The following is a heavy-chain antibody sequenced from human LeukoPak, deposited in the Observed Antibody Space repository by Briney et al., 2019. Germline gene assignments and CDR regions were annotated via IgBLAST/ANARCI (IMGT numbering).Heavy chain of an antibody. J-gene: IGHJ6*02. CDR2: VSPSSSNT. D-gene: IGHD3-10*01. Sequence: GGSLRLSCAASGFTFTTYAMSWVRQGPGKGLEWVSYVSPSSSNTIYADSVKGRFTISRDTAKNSLHLETNSLRAEDTAVYYCARVSGGGYYGMDVWGQGTTVTVSS. CDR1: GFTFTTYA. V-gene: IGHV3-11*05. CDR3: ARVSGGGYYGMDV.